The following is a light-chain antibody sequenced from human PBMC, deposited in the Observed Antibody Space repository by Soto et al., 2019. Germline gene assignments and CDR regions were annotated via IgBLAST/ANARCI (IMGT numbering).Light chain of an antibody. V-gene: IGLV1-40*01. CDR2: GNS. Sequence: QSVLTHPPSVFRAPGQRVTISCPGSTSNIGTSYDVYWYQHLPGTAPKLLIYGNSNRPSGVPDRFSGSKAGTSASLAITGLQAEDDADYYCPSYDNNLTLYV. CDR1: TSNIGTSYD. CDR3: PSYDNNLTLYV. J-gene: IGLJ1*01.